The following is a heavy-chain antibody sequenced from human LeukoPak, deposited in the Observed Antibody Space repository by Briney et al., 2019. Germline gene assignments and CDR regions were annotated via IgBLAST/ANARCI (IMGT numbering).Heavy chain of an antibody. CDR3: ARVKLTQLDY. V-gene: IGHV3-66*01. CDR1: GFTVSSNY. J-gene: IGHJ4*02. CDR2: IYSGGST. Sequence: PGGSLRLSCAASGFTVSSNYMSRVRQAPGKGLEWVSVIYSGGSTYYADSVKGRFTISRDNSKNTLYLQMNSLRAEDTAVYYCARVKLTQLDYWGQGTLVTVSS.